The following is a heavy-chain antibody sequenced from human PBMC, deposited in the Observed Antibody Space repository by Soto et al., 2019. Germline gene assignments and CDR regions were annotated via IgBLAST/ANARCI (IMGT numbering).Heavy chain of an antibody. J-gene: IGHJ3*02. CDR3: AGVRGSVSSVDAFDI. CDR2: ISYSGST. V-gene: IGHV4-59*01. CDR1: GGSFSGYY. Sequence: SETLSLTCAVYGGSFSGYYWSWIRQPPGKGLEWIGYISYSGSTNYNPSLKNRVTISVDTSKNQFSLKLSSVTAADTAVYYCAGVRGSVSSVDAFDIWGQGTMVTVSS. D-gene: IGHD6-25*01.